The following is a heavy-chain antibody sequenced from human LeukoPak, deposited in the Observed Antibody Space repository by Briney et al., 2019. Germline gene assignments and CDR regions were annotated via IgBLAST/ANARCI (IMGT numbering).Heavy chain of an antibody. Sequence: GGSLRLSCAASGFTFSSYAMHWVRQAPGKGLEWVAVISYDGSNKYYADSVKGRFTISGDNSKNTLYLQMNSLRAEDTAVYYCARFRMGATDYWGQGTLVTVSS. CDR3: ARFRMGATDY. V-gene: IGHV3-30*04. J-gene: IGHJ4*02. D-gene: IGHD1-26*01. CDR2: ISYDGSNK. CDR1: GFTFSSYA.